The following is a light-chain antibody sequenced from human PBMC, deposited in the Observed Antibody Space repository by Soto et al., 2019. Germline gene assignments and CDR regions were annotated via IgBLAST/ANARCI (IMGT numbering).Light chain of an antibody. Sequence: QSALTQPPSASGSPGQSVTISCTGTSSDVGGYNYVSWYQQHPGKAPKLMIYEVSKRPSGVPDRFSGSKSGNTASLTVSGLQAEDEADYYCTSYASSGTHVFGGGTKVTVL. CDR3: TSYASSGTHV. CDR2: EVS. CDR1: SSDVGGYNY. J-gene: IGLJ3*02. V-gene: IGLV2-8*01.